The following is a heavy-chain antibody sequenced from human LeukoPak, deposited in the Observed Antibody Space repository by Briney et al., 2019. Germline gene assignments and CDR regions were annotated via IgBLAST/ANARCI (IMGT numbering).Heavy chain of an antibody. J-gene: IGHJ4*02. CDR2: ISGSGGST. CDR1: GITLSNYG. Sequence: GGSLRLSCAVSGITLSNYGMSWVRQAPGKGLEWVAGISGSGGSTNYADSVKGRFVISRDTPRNTLYLQMNSLRAEDTAVCFCAKRGVVIRVILVGFHKEAYYFDSWGQGGLVTVSS. V-gene: IGHV3-23*01. D-gene: IGHD2-21*01. CDR3: AKRGVVIRVILVGFHKEAYYFDS.